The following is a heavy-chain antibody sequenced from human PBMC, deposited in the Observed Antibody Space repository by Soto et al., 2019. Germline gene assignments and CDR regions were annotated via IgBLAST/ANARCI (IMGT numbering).Heavy chain of an antibody. CDR3: AKDLPVYYDRGVGFFDY. J-gene: IGHJ4*02. D-gene: IGHD3-22*01. CDR2: ISGSGGST. V-gene: IGHV3-23*01. Sequence: GGSLRLSCAASGFTFSSYAMSWVRQAPGKGLEWVSAISGSGGSTYYADSVKGRFTISRDNSKNTLYLQMNSLRAEDTAVYYCAKDLPVYYDRGVGFFDYWGQEPLVTVSS. CDR1: GFTFSSYA.